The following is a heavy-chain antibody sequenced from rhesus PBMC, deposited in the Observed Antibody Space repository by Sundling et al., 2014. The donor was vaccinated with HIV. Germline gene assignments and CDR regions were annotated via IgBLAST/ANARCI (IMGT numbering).Heavy chain of an antibody. J-gene: IGHJ4*01. D-gene: IGHD4-23*01. Sequence: EVQLVESGGGLVQPGGSLRLSCAASGFTFTYYGMSWVRQAPGKGLEWVSSISSASNYIYYADSVKGRFTISRDNAKNSLSLQMNSLRAEDTAVYYCTRAYTVTNDYWGQGVLVTVSS. CDR3: TRAYTVTNDY. CDR1: GFTFTYYG. CDR2: ISSASNYI. V-gene: IGHV3-136*01.